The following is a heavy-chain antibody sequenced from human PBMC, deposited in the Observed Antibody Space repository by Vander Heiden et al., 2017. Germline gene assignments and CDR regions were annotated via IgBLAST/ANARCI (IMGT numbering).Heavy chain of an antibody. CDR1: AFTFSSYV. D-gene: IGHD6-19*01. CDR2: ISASSGTI. Sequence: EVQLLESGGGLVQPVGSLRLSCVASAFTFSSYVMNWVRQAPGKGLEWVSHISASSGTIHYADSVKGRFTISRDNSKNTLYLQVNSLRSEDSAVYYCAKRRGSTGWSNFDYWGHGTLVTVSS. V-gene: IGHV3-23*01. CDR3: AKRRGSTGWSNFDY. J-gene: IGHJ4*01.